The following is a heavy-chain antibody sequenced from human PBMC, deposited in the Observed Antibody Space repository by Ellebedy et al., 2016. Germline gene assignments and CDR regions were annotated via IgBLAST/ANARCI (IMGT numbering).Heavy chain of an antibody. V-gene: IGHV3-23*01. Sequence: GESLKISXAASGFTFSSYAMSWVRQAPGKGLEWVSAISGSGGSTYYADSVKGRFTISRDNSKNTLYLQMNSLRAEDTAVYYCAKDQGRITMIVVVTAGYFDYWGQGTLVTVSS. CDR3: AKDQGRITMIVVVTAGYFDY. CDR1: GFTFSSYA. J-gene: IGHJ4*02. CDR2: ISGSGGST. D-gene: IGHD3-22*01.